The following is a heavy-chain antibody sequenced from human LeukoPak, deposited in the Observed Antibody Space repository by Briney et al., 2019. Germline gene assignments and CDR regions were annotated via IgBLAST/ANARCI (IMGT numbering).Heavy chain of an antibody. D-gene: IGHD2-2*01. V-gene: IGHV1-18*01. CDR3: ARDWGYCSSTSCYGTPSEY. Sequence: ASVKVSCKASGYTFTSYGISWVRQAPGQGLEWMGWISAYNGNTNYAQKLQGRVTMTTDTSTSTAYMELRSLRSDDTAVYYCARDWGYCSSTSCYGTPSEYWGQGTLVTVSS. J-gene: IGHJ4*02. CDR2: ISAYNGNT. CDR1: GYTFTSYG.